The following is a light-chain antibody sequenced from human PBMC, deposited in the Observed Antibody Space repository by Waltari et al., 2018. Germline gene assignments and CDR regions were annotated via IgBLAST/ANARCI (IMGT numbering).Light chain of an antibody. CDR2: KIS. Sequence: DIVMTQTPLSSPVTLGQPASISCRSSQSLVHSDGNTYLSWLQQRPGQPPRLLIYKISNRFSGVPDRFSGSGSGTDFTLTISSLQAEDVAVYYCQQYYSTLRTFGQGTKVEIK. CDR3: QQYYSTLRT. CDR1: QSLVHSDGNTY. V-gene: IGKV2-24*01. J-gene: IGKJ1*01.